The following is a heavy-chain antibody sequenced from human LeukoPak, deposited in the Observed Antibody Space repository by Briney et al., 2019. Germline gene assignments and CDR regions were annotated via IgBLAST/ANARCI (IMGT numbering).Heavy chain of an antibody. J-gene: IGHJ4*02. CDR3: ARDPRGGTLDY. Sequence: AGTLRLSCSVFGFTFSSYWMHWVREAQGKGLVWVSRIHSDGRTTDYEDSGKGRITTSRDNTKNTLNLQMNSLRAEDTAVYYCARDPRGGTLDYWGQGALVAVSS. CDR2: IHSDGRTT. D-gene: IGHD3-10*01. CDR1: GFTFSSYW. V-gene: IGHV3-74*01.